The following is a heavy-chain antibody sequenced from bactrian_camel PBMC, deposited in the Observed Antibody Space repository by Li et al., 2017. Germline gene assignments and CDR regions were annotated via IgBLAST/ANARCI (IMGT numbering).Heavy chain of an antibody. J-gene: IGHJ4*01. CDR2: VCGDGKI. CDR3: AAKSASACGWFANYNL. V-gene: IGHV3S55*01. CDR1: RYTISSGC. Sequence: QLVESGGGSVQTGGSLRLSCVASRYTISSGCMAWFRQVPGREREGVAAVCGDGKIYYDDSVKGRFTGSQDYAKNILYLQMNALKPDDTAMYYCAAKSASACGWFANYNLWGQGTQVTVS. D-gene: IGHD2*01.